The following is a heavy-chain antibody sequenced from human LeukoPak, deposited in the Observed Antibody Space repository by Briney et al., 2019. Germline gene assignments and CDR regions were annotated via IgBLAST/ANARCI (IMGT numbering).Heavy chain of an antibody. V-gene: IGHV3-23*01. CDR2: ISGSGGST. Sequence: GGSLRLSCAASGFTFSSYAMSWVRQAPGKGLEWVSAISGSGGSTYYADSVKGRFTISRDNSKNTLYLQMNSLRAEDTAVYYCAKEITYYNFWSGYYTGMAVDYWGQGTLVTVSS. D-gene: IGHD3-3*01. J-gene: IGHJ4*02. CDR3: AKEITYYNFWSGYYTGMAVDY. CDR1: GFTFSSYA.